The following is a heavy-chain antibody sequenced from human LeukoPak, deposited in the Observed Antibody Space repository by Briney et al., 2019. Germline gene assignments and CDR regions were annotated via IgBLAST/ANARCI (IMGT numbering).Heavy chain of an antibody. V-gene: IGHV4-59*01. CDR1: GGSISSDY. CDR3: ARMVATRYFDY. Sequence: SETLSLACTVSGGSISSDYWSWIRQPPGKGLEWIGYMYYSGSTNYNPSLKSRVTISVDTSKNQFSLKLSSVGAADTAVYYCARMVATRYFDYWGQGTLVTVSS. D-gene: IGHD5-12*01. CDR2: MYYSGST. J-gene: IGHJ4*02.